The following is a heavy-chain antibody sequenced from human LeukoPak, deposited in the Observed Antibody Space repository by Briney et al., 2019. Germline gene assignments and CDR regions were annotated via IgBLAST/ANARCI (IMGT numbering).Heavy chain of an antibody. V-gene: IGHV1-69*02. J-gene: IGHJ4*02. CDR3: ATLATARPYYFDY. Sequence: ASVKVSCKASGGTFSSYTISWVRQAPGQGLEWMGRIIPILGIANYAQKFQGRVTITADKSTSTAYMELSSLRSEDTAVRYCATLATARPYYFDYWGQGTLVTVSS. D-gene: IGHD5-12*01. CDR1: GGTFSSYT. CDR2: IIPILGIA.